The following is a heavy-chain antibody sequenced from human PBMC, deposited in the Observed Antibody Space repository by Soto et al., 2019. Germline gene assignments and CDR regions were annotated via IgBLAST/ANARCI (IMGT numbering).Heavy chain of an antibody. CDR1: GGKLTRYW. V-gene: IGHV5-51*07. CDR3: ARHGIGYCSGGSCYSHYYYGMDV. CDR2: IYPGDSDT. J-gene: IGHJ6*02. D-gene: IGHD2-15*01. Sequence: KRRGGKLTRYWSGPDHQKTGKGLEWMGIIYPGDSDTRYSPSFQGQVTISADKSISTAYLQWSSLKASDTAMYYCARHGIGYCSGGSCYSHYYYGMDVWGQGTTVTVSS.